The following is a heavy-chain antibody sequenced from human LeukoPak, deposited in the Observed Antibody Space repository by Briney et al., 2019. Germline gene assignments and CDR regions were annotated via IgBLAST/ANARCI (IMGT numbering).Heavy chain of an antibody. CDR2: IRSKANSYAT. Sequence: GGSLRLSCAASGFTFSGSAMHWVRQASGKGLEWVGRIRSKANSYATAYAASVKGRFTISRDDSKNTAYLQMNSLKTEDTAVCYCTRLLWQLDGDYWGQGTLVTVSS. D-gene: IGHD6-6*01. V-gene: IGHV3-73*01. CDR3: TRLLWQLDGDY. CDR1: GFTFSGSA. J-gene: IGHJ4*02.